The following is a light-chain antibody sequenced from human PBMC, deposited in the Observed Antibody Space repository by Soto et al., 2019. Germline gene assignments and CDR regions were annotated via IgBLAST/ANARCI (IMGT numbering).Light chain of an antibody. CDR2: ANS. CDR3: QSYDSSLIGSV. Sequence: QPVLTQPPSVSGAPGQRVTISCTGSSSNIGAGFDVHWYQHLPRAAPKLLIYANSNRPSGVPDRFSGSKSGNSASLAITGLQAEDEADYYCQSYDSSLIGSVFGGGTKVTVL. V-gene: IGLV1-40*01. J-gene: IGLJ2*01. CDR1: SSNIGAGFD.